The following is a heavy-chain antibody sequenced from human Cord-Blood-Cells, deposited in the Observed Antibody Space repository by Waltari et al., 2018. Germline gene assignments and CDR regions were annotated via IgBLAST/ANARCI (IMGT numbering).Heavy chain of an antibody. CDR3: ASPGADYYDSSGYLYYFDY. CDR1: GCSISSSSSY. D-gene: IGHD3-22*01. CDR2: IYYSGST. V-gene: IGHV4-39*01. Sequence: LQLQGPGPGLGKPSETLSPPGTVSGCSISSSSSYWGWIRQPTGTGLEWIGRIYYSGSTYYNPSRKKRVTISVDTSKTQFSLKLSSVTAADTAVYYCASPGADYYDSSGYLYYFDYWGRGTLVTVSS. J-gene: IGHJ4*02.